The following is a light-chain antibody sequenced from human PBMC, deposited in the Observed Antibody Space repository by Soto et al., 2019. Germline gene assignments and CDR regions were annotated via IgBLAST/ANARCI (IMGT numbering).Light chain of an antibody. CDR1: SSNIGSNS. V-gene: IGLV1-44*01. CDR3: AVWDDSLNGLV. CDR2: SNN. J-gene: IGLJ2*01. Sequence: QSVLTQPPSASGTPGQTVIISCSGTSSNIGSNSVNWYQQLPGTAPKPLIFSNNQRPSGVPDRFSGSRSGTSASLPITGLQSEDEADYYCAVWDDSLNGLVFGGGTKLTVL.